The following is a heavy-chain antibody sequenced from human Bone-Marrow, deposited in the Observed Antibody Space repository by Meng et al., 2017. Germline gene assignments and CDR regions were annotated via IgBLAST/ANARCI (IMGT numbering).Heavy chain of an antibody. Sequence: GESLKISCVASGFTFSDYWMTWVRQAPGKGLEWVANVKKDESVKHYVDSVKGRFTIFRDNAKNSLYLQMNSLRAEDTALYYCVRGKGGYGSLDVWGQGTTVTVSS. CDR2: VKKDESVK. V-gene: IGHV3-7*01. CDR1: GFTFSDYW. CDR3: VRGKGGYGSLDV. J-gene: IGHJ6*02. D-gene: IGHD3-10*01.